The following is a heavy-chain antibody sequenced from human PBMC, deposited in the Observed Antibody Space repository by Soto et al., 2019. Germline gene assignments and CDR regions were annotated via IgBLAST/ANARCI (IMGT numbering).Heavy chain of an antibody. D-gene: IGHD3-10*01. Sequence: QVHLVQSGAEVKKPGASVKVSCKASGYTFTNYDINWVRQAPGQGLEWMGWISTYTGNTNYAQKLQGRVTMTTDTSTSTAYMELRSLRYDDTAVYYCARGYYYGSGRPTPGGMDGWGQGTTVTVSS. V-gene: IGHV1-18*01. CDR2: ISTYTGNT. CDR1: GYTFTNYD. CDR3: ARGYYYGSGRPTPGGMDG. J-gene: IGHJ6*02.